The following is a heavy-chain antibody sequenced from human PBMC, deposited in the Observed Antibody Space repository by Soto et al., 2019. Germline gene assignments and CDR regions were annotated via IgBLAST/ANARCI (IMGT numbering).Heavy chain of an antibody. CDR3: ASLKTATQAGDGMDV. CDR2: IDPSDSYT. D-gene: IGHD1-1*01. CDR1: GYSFTNSW. Sequence: GESLKISCKGSGYSFTNSWITWVRQMPGQGLEWMGTIDPSDSYTNYSPSFRGHVTISADKSISTAYLQWSSLKASDSAMYYCASLKTATQAGDGMDVWGQGTTVTSP. V-gene: IGHV5-10-1*01. J-gene: IGHJ6*02.